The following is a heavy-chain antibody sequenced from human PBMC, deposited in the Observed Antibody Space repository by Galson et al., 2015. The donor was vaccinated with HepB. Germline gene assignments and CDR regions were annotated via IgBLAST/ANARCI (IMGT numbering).Heavy chain of an antibody. CDR3: ARGGFGDVSLMVFSMGQWQAGRYFDS. D-gene: IGHD2-8*01. J-gene: IGHJ4*02. Sequence: ETLSLTCAVYGGSFTGHHWTWIRQSPGKGLEWIGEINHRGTTDYNPSLKSRVTISLDTSKNQFSLRLNSVTAADTAVYYCARGGFGDVSLMVFSMGQWQAGRYFDSWGQGTQVTVSS. V-gene: IGHV4-34*01. CDR1: GGSFTGHH. CDR2: INHRGTT.